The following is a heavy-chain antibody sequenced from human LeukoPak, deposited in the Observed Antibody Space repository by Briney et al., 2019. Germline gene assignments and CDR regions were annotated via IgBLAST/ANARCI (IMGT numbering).Heavy chain of an antibody. V-gene: IGHV4-34*01. D-gene: IGHD3-3*01. J-gene: IGHJ5*02. CDR1: GGSFSGYY. CDR2: INHSGST. CDR3: ARAARRFLGWFDP. Sequence: SETLSLTCAVYGGSFSGYYWSWIRQPPGKGLEWIGEINHSGSTNYNPSLKSRVTISVDTSKNQFSLKLSSVTAADTAVYYCARAARRFLGWFDPWDQGTLVTVSS.